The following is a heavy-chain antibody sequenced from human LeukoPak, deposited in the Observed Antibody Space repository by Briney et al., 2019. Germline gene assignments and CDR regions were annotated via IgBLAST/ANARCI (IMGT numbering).Heavy chain of an antibody. J-gene: IGHJ4*02. CDR1: GYTFTSYG. Sequence: GASVKVSCKASGYTFTSYGISWVRQAPGQGLEWMGWISAYNGNTNYAQKLQGRVTMTTDTSTSTAYMELRSLRSDDTAVYYCAYYKRHGGYCSSTSCQGFNFDYWGQGTLVTVSS. V-gene: IGHV1-18*01. CDR2: ISAYNGNT. CDR3: AYYKRHGGYCSSTSCQGFNFDY. D-gene: IGHD2-2*01.